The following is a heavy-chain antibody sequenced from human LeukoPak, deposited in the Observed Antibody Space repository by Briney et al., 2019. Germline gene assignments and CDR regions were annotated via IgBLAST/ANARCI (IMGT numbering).Heavy chain of an antibody. V-gene: IGHV3-21*01. D-gene: IGHD3-10*01. CDR3: ARVRVSRLGAFDI. CDR1: GFTFSSYS. Sequence: PGGSLRLSCAASGFTFSSYSMNWVRQAPGKGLEWVSSISSSSSYIYYADSVKGRFTISRDNAKNSLYLQMNSLRAEDTAVYYCARVRVSRLGAFDIWGQGTMVAVSS. J-gene: IGHJ3*02. CDR2: ISSSSSYI.